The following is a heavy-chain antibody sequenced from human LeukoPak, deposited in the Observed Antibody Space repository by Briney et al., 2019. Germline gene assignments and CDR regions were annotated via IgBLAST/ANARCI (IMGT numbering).Heavy chain of an antibody. J-gene: IGHJ4*02. Sequence: GASVKVSCKASGYTFTDYYIQWLRQAPGQGLEWMGWINPSNGGTKFAQKFQGRVTMTRDTSISTAYMELSRLKSDDTALYYCALPYGSSSEIFDYWGQGTLVTVSS. V-gene: IGHV1-2*02. CDR1: GYTFTDYY. CDR2: INPSNGGT. CDR3: ALPYGSSSEIFDY. D-gene: IGHD2-15*01.